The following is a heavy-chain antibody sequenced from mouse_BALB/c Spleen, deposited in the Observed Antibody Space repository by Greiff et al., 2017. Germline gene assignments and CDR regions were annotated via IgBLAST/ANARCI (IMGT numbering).Heavy chain of an antibody. J-gene: IGHJ3*01. V-gene: IGHV5-6-2*01. Sequence: EVMLVESGGGLVKLGGSLKLSCAASGFTFSSYYMSWVRQTPEKRLELVAAINSNGGSTYYPDTVKGRFTISRDNAKNTLYLQMSSLKSEDTDLYNCARPHSLWFAYWGQGTLVTVSA. CDR2: INSNGGST. CDR3: ARPHSLWFAY. CDR1: GFTFSSYY.